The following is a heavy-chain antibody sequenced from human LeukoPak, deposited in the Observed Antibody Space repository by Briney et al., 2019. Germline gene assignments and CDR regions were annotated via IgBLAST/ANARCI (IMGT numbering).Heavy chain of an antibody. J-gene: IGHJ3*02. D-gene: IGHD3-22*01. Sequence: GGSLRLSCAASGFTFSSYSMNWVRQAPGKGLEWVSSISSSSSYIYYADSVKGRFTISRDNAKNSLYLQMNSLRAEDTAVYYCARPAPTMIVVVSYTGGAFDIWGQGTMVTVSS. V-gene: IGHV3-21*01. CDR1: GFTFSSYS. CDR2: ISSSSSYI. CDR3: ARPAPTMIVVVSYTGGAFDI.